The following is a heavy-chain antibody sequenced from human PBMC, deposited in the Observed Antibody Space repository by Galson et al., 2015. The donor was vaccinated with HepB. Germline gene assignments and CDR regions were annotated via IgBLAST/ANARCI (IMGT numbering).Heavy chain of an antibody. J-gene: IGHJ4*02. D-gene: IGHD5-12*01. Sequence: SLRLSCAASGFTFSSYAMHWVRQAPGKGLEWVAVISYDGSKKYYADSVKGRCTISRDNSKNTLYLQMNSVRAEDTAVYYCARGVPDIVATQFMDWGQGTLVTVSS. V-gene: IGHV3-30-3*01. CDR3: ARGVPDIVATQFMD. CDR2: ISYDGSKK. CDR1: GFTFSSYA.